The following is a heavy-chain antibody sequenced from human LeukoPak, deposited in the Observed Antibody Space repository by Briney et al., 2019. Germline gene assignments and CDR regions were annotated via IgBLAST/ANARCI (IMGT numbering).Heavy chain of an antibody. CDR1: GFTLSSYG. V-gene: IGHV3-30*02. D-gene: IGHD1-7*01. Sequence: PGGSLRLSCAASGFTLSSYGMHWVRQAPGKGLEWVAFIRYDGSNKYYADSVKGRFTISRDNSKNTLYLQMNSLRAEDTAVYYCAKDPITGTTVGYWGQGTLVTVSS. CDR3: AKDPITGTTVGY. J-gene: IGHJ4*02. CDR2: IRYDGSNK.